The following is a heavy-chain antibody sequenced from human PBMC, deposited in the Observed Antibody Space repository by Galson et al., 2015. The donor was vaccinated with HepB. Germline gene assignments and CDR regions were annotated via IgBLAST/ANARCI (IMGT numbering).Heavy chain of an antibody. V-gene: IGHV1-24*01. D-gene: IGHD3-10*01. CDR1: GYTLTELS. Sequence: VKVSCKVSGYTLTELSMHWVRQAPGKGLEWMGGFDPEDGETIYAQKFQGRVTMTEDTSTDTAYMELSSLRSEDTAVYYCATALYYYGSGSYTIDYWGQGTLVTVSS. CDR3: ATALYYYGSGSYTIDY. CDR2: FDPEDGET. J-gene: IGHJ4*02.